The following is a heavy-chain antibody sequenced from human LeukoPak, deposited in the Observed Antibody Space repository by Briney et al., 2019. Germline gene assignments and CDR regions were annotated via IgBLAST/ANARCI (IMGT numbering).Heavy chain of an antibody. CDR2: INHSGST. J-gene: IGHJ5*02. Sequence: SETLSLTCTVSGGSISSYYWSWIRQPPGKGLEWIGEINHSGSTNYNPSLKSRVTISVDTSKNQFSLKLSSVTAADTAVYYCARGRRWFDPWGQGILVTVSS. CDR1: GGSISSYY. V-gene: IGHV4-34*01. CDR3: ARGRRWFDP.